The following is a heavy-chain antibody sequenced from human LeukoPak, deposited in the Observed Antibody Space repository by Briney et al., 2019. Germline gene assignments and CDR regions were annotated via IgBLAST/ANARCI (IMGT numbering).Heavy chain of an antibody. Sequence: SETLSLTCAVYGGSFSGYYWSWIRQPPGKGLEWIGEINHSGSTNYNPSLESRVTISVDTSKNQFSLKLSSVTAADTAVYYCARILDGYNPPFDYWGQGTLVTVSS. D-gene: IGHD5-24*01. CDR1: GGSFSGYY. CDR3: ARILDGYNPPFDY. V-gene: IGHV4-34*01. J-gene: IGHJ4*02. CDR2: INHSGST.